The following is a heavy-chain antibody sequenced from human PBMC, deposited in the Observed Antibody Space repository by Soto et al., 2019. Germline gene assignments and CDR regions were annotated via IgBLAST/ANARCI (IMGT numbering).Heavy chain of an antibody. CDR1: GFTFSGYW. CDR3: ARSDWFDP. V-gene: IGHV3-74*01. CDR2: VKSDGTIT. Sequence: EVQLVESGGALVQPGGSLRLSCAASGFTFSGYWMHWVRQAPGQGLVGVSRVKSDGTITSYADSVRGRFTISRDNARNTLYLQMNSLRAEDTAVYYCARSDWFDPWGQGTLVTVSS. J-gene: IGHJ5*02.